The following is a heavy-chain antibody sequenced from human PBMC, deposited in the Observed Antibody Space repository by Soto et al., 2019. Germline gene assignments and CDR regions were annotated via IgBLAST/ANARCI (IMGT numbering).Heavy chain of an antibody. D-gene: IGHD5-12*01. V-gene: IGHV1-69*12. Sequence: QVQLVQSGAEVRQPASSVKVSCKTSGGTFSSYAISWVRQAPGQGLEWMGGIVPIVDTSTYAQKFQGRVTITAGGSTSTVYMELSSLRSDDTAVYYCVRVVAIPGYPDNWGQGTLVTVSS. CDR1: GGTFSSYA. CDR3: VRVVAIPGYPDN. CDR2: IVPIVDTS. J-gene: IGHJ4*02.